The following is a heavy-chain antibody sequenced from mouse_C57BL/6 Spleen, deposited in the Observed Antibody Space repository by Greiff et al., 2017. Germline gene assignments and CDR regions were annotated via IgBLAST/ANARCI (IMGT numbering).Heavy chain of an antibody. CDR3: ARGGSTMVTTTGDYYAMDY. J-gene: IGHJ4*01. D-gene: IGHD2-2*01. CDR2: IYPSDSET. Sequence: QVQLQQPGAELVRPGSSVKLSCKASGYTFTSYWMDWVKQRPGQGLEWIGNIYPSDSETHYNQKFKDKATLTVDKSSSTAYMQLSSLTSEDSAVYYCARGGSTMVTTTGDYYAMDYWGQGTSVTVSS. CDR1: GYTFTSYW. V-gene: IGHV1-61*01.